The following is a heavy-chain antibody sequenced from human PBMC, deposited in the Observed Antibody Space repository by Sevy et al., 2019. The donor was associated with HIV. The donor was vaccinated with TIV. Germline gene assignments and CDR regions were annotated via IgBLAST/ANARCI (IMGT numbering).Heavy chain of an antibody. CDR1: GFTFSTYT. CDR3: AKGDRTFYGLDV. J-gene: IGHJ6*02. Sequence: GGSLRLSCAASGFTFSTYTMSWVRQAPGKGLEWVSAISCSAGSTYYADLVQGRFTISRDKSKNTLYLQMNSLRAEDTAVYYCAKGDRTFYGLDVWGQGTTVTVSS. CDR2: ISCSAGST. D-gene: IGHD2-15*01. V-gene: IGHV3-23*01.